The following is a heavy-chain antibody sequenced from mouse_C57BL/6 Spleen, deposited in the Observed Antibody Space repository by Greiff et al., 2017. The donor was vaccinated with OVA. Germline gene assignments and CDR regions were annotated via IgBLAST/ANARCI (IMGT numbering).Heavy chain of an antibody. CDR3: ARGRDYYYAMDY. J-gene: IGHJ4*01. CDR1: GYTFTSYW. V-gene: IGHV1-64*01. Sequence: QVQLKQPGAELVKPGASVKLSCKASGYTFTSYWMHWVKQRPGQGLEWIGMIHPNSGSTNYNEKFKSKATLTVDKSSSTAYMQRSSLTSEDSAVYDCARGRDYYYAMDYWGQGTSVTVSS. CDR2: IHPNSGST.